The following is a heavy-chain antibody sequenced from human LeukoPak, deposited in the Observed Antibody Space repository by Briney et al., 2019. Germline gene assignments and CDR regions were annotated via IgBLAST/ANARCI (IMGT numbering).Heavy chain of an antibody. D-gene: IGHD2-15*01. J-gene: IGHJ4*02. Sequence: SETLSLTCTVSGGSISSSSYYWGWIRQPPGKGLEWIGSIYYSGSTHYNPSLKSRVTISLDTSKNQFSLKLSSVTAADTAVYYCARLPPLGYCSGGSCYGRRDYWGQGTLVTVSS. CDR3: ARLPPLGYCSGGSCYGRRDY. CDR2: IYYSGST. CDR1: GGSISSSSYY. V-gene: IGHV4-39*07.